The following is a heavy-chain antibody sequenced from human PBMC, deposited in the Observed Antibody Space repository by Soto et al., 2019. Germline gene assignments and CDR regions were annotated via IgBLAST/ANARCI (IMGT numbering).Heavy chain of an antibody. CDR3: ARGGGWFGELFSDPFYHYGMDV. CDR1: GYTHSSYG. D-gene: IGHD3-10*01. V-gene: IGHV1-3*01. J-gene: IGHJ6*02. Sequence: ASVKVYCKASGYTHSSYGIHWVRQAPGQSLEWMGWINPGNGRTKYSQKLQGRVTITRDTSASKVYMEMSSLRSEDTAVYYCARGGGWFGELFSDPFYHYGMDVWGQGTTVTVSS. CDR2: INPGNGRT.